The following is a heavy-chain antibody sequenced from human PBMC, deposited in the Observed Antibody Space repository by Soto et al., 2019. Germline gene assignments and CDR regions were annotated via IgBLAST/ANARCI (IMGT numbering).Heavy chain of an antibody. J-gene: IGHJ5*02. V-gene: IGHV1-3*01. CDR1: GYTFSTSG. Sequence: QVQLVQSGAEVKKAGASVRISCKASGYTFSTSGMHWVRQAPGQGLEWVGWINGVNGNTKFSQKFQDRVSITSDSSASTAYMELSGLTSEDTGVFYCARAPRLTQLSAWGQGTLVIVSS. CDR3: ARAPRLTQLSA. CDR2: INGVNGNT. D-gene: IGHD1-1*01.